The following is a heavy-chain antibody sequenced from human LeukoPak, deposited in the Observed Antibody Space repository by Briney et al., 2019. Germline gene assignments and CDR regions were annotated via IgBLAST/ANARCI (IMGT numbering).Heavy chain of an antibody. J-gene: IGHJ4*02. V-gene: IGHV3-33*01. D-gene: IGHD3-22*01. CDR1: GISFSSHG. CDR3: ARARNDYDSNGFSLLDY. CDR2: IWYDGSNI. Sequence: GTSLRLSCAASGISFSSHGMHWVRQAPGKGLEWVAVIWYDGSNIYYTDSVKGRFTISRDNFKNTLYLQMNSLRAEDTALYYCARARNDYDSNGFSLLDYWGQGTLVTVSS.